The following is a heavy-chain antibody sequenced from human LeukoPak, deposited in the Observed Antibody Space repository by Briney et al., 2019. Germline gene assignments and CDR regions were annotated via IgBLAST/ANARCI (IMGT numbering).Heavy chain of an antibody. CDR1: GFIFSTYN. CDR2: ISSGSNTI. V-gene: IGHV3-48*02. J-gene: IGHJ4*02. Sequence: GGSLRLSCAASGFIFSTYNMNWVRQAPGKGLEWLSSISSGSNTIAYADSVKGRFTISRDNAENSLFLQMNSLRDEDTAVYSCARGRFPRTTRAMDSWGQGTLVTVSS. D-gene: IGHD3-3*01. CDR3: ARGRFPRTTRAMDS.